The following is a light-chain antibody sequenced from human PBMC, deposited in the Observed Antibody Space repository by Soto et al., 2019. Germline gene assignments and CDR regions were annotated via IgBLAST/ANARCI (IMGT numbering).Light chain of an antibody. V-gene: IGKV1-9*01. CDR1: QGISSY. CDR2: AAS. CDR3: QGLNEDPIT. Sequence: DIQLTQSPSFLSASVGDRVTITCRASQGISSYLAWYQQKPGEAPKFLIYAASTLRGGVPSRFSGSGSGTEDTPTISSLQPEDVATHYCQGLNEDPITFGQGTRVEIK. J-gene: IGKJ5*01.